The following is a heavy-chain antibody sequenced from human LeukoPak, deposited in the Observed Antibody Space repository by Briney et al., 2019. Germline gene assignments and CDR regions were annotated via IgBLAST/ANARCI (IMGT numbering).Heavy chain of an antibody. D-gene: IGHD1-1*01. CDR2: ISSSGSTI. Sequence: GGSLRLSCAASGFTFSDYYMGWLRQAPGKGLEWVSYISSSGSTIYYADSVKGRFTISRDNAKNSLYLQMNSLRAEDTAVYYCARDQGWNDSFDYWGQGTLVTVSS. CDR1: GFTFSDYY. V-gene: IGHV3-11*01. J-gene: IGHJ4*02. CDR3: ARDQGWNDSFDY.